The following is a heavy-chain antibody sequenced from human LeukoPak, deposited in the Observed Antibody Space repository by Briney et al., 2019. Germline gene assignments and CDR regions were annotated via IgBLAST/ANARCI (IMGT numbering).Heavy chain of an antibody. V-gene: IGHV3-72*01. D-gene: IGHD1-1*01. CDR1: GFTFSDHY. CDR3: ARGYNSFDS. CDR2: TRNKANSYTT. J-gene: IGHJ4*02. Sequence: PGGSLRLSCAASGFTFSDHYMDWVRQAPGKGLEWVGRTRNKANSYTTVYAASVKGRFTISRDESENSLLLQMNSLKTEDTAVYYCARGYNSFDSWPQGTLVTVSS.